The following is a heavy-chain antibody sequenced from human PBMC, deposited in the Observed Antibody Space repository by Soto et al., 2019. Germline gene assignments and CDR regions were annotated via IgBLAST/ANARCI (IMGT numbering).Heavy chain of an antibody. CDR2: IYYSGST. D-gene: IGHD2-8*01. CDR1: GGSISSSSYY. V-gene: IGHV4-39*01. J-gene: IGHJ6*03. CDR3: ARHSYCTNGVCYTGHYYYYYMDV. Sequence: SETLSLTCTVSGGSISSSSYYWGWIRQPPGKGLEWIGSIYYSGSTYYNPSLKSRVTISVDTSKNQFSLKLSSVTAADTAVYYCARHSYCTNGVCYTGHYYYYYMDVWGKGTTVTVSS.